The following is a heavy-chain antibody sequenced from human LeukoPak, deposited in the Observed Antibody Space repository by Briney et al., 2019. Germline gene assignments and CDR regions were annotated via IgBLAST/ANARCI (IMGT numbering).Heavy chain of an antibody. CDR1: GFTFSSYG. D-gene: IGHD6-6*01. CDR3: AKRVPYTSSSVYFDY. Sequence: GGSLRLSCAASGFTFSSYGMSWVRQAPGKGLEWVSSISDDGRSTYYADSVKGRFTISKDNSKNTMYLQMNNLRAEDTAVYYCAKRVPYTSSSVYFDYWGQGALVTVSS. CDR2: ISDDGRST. J-gene: IGHJ4*02. V-gene: IGHV3-23*01.